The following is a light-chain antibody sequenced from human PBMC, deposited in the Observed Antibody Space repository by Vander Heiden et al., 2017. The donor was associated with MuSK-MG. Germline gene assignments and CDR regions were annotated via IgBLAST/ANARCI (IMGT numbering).Light chain of an antibody. CDR3: QQTYDTPRT. CDR2: GAS. CDR1: QTVSRN. V-gene: IGKV1-39*01. J-gene: IGKJ2*01. Sequence: DIQMTQSPPSLSASVGDRVIITCRASQTVSRNLIWYQQKPGRAPKLLIFGASRLETAVPPQFSGSGSGTNFTLTIDSLQPEDFATYYCQQTYDTPRTFGQGTRVDVK.